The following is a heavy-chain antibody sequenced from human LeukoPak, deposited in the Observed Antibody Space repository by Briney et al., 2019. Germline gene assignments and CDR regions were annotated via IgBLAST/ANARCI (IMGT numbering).Heavy chain of an antibody. Sequence: SETLSLTCTVSGDSISSYFWSWIRQPAGKGLEWVGRIYTSETINYNPSLKGRVTMSVDTSKNQFSLKLSSVTAADTAVYYCARERGYGSGSYSNYYYYMDVWGKGTTVTVSS. V-gene: IGHV4-4*07. CDR3: ARERGYGSGSYSNYYYYMDV. J-gene: IGHJ6*03. CDR2: IYTSETI. CDR1: GDSISSYF. D-gene: IGHD3-10*01.